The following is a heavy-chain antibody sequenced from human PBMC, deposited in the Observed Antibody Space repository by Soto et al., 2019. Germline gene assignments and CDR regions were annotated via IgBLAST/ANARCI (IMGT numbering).Heavy chain of an antibody. CDR3: ASRYGSCFDY. CDR2: IYYSGST. V-gene: IGHV4-59*08. J-gene: IGHJ4*02. CDR1: GGSISSYY. Sequence: QVQLQESGPGLVKPSETLSLTCTVSGGSISSYYWSWIRQPPGKGLEWIGYIYYSGSTNYNPSLXGXVXIXLDTSKTPFSLKLSSVTAADPAVYYCASRYGSCFDYWGQGTLVTVSS. D-gene: IGHD5-18*01.